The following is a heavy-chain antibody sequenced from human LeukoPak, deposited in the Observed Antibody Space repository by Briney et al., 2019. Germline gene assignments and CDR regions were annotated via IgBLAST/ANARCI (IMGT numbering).Heavy chain of an antibody. CDR2: IFDTGST. V-gene: IGHV4-39*07. CDR3: ASSVGAAPFDN. CDR1: GGSISSSSYY. D-gene: IGHD1-26*01. Sequence: SETLSLTCTFSGGSISSSSYYWVWIRQPPGKGLEWIGSIFDTGSTNSNPSLKSRVTISVDTSKNQFSLKLSSVTAADTAIYYCASSVGAAPFDNWGQGTLVTVSS. J-gene: IGHJ4*02.